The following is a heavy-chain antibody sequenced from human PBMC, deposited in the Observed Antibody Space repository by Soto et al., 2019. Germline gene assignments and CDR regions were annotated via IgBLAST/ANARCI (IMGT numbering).Heavy chain of an antibody. CDR2: ISAYNGNT. V-gene: IGHV1-18*01. D-gene: IGHD2-15*01. CDR3: ARDYLSGHEGSDAFDI. Sequence: ASVKVSCKASGCTFTIYGISWVRQAPGQGLEWMGWISAYNGNTNYAQKLQGRVTMTTDTSTSTAYMELRSLRSDDTAVYYCARDYLSGHEGSDAFDIWGQGTMVTVSS. J-gene: IGHJ3*02. CDR1: GCTFTIYG.